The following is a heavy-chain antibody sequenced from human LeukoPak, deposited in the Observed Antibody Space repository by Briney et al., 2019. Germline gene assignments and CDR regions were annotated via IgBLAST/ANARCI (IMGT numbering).Heavy chain of an antibody. Sequence: PGGSLRLSCAASGFTFSEYYMSWIRQAPGKGLEWVSYISSSSSYTNYADSVKGRFTISRDNAKNSLYLQMNSLRAEDTAVYYCARVWRYCSGGSCYNWFDPWGQGTLVTVSS. J-gene: IGHJ5*02. D-gene: IGHD2-15*01. V-gene: IGHV3-11*06. CDR3: ARVWRYCSGGSCYNWFDP. CDR2: ISSSSSYT. CDR1: GFTFSEYY.